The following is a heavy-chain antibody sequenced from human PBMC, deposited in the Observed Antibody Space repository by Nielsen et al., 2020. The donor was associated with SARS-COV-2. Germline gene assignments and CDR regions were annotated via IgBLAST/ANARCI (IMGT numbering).Heavy chain of an antibody. CDR2: IIPVLLRP. CDR1: GYTFTSYG. D-gene: IGHD3-3*01. J-gene: IGHJ4*02. CDR3: AIATGNDFRRGYYFDH. V-gene: IGHV1-69*04. Sequence: SVKVSCKASGYTFTSYGISWVRQAPGQGLGWMGRIIPVLLRPNYAQQFQDRLTITADRSTSTVYMELTSLRSEDTAVYYCAIATGNDFRRGYYFDHWGQGTVVTVSS.